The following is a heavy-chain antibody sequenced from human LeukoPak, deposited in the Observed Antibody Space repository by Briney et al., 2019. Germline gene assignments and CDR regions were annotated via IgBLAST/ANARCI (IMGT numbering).Heavy chain of an antibody. CDR3: ARERQDTVIHSGAFDI. V-gene: IGHV3-30-3*01. Sequence: PGGSLRLSCAASGFTFSNYFMHWVRQAPGKGLEWVADIASDGSHTFYVESVKGRFTISRDNSKNTLYLQMNSLGPEDTAVYFCARERQDTVIHSGAFDIWGQGTMVTAPS. CDR1: GFTFSNYF. D-gene: IGHD2-21*02. CDR2: IASDGSHT. J-gene: IGHJ3*02.